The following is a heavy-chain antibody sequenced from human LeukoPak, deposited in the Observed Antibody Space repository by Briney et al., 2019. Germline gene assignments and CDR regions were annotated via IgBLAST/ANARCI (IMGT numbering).Heavy chain of an antibody. D-gene: IGHD3-10*01. CDR3: ARDYYGSSVTMAPVDY. Sequence: PGGSLRLSCAASGFTLSSYSMNWVPQAPGKGLEWVSYISSSSSIIYYADSVKGRFTISRDNAKDSLYLQMKSLRAEDTAVYYCARDYYGSSVTMAPVDYWGQGTLVTVSS. CDR1: GFTLSSYS. J-gene: IGHJ4*02. V-gene: IGHV3-48*01. CDR2: ISSSSSII.